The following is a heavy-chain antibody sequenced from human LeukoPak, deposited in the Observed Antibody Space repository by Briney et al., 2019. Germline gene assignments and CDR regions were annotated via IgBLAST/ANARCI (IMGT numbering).Heavy chain of an antibody. CDR1: GFTFSSYA. CDR3: AKDGSEYYYDSSGDLD. J-gene: IGHJ4*02. D-gene: IGHD3-22*01. CDR2: ISGSGGST. V-gene: IGHV3-23*01. Sequence: GGSLRLSCAASGFTFSSYAMGWVRQAPGKGLEWVSAISGSGGSTYYADSVKGRFTISRDNSKNTLYLQMNSLRAEDTAVYYCAKDGSEYYYDSSGDLDWGQGTLVTVSS.